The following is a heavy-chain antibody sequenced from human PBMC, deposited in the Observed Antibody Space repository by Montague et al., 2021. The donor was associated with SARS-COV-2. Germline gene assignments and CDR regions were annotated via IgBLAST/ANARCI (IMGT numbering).Heavy chain of an antibody. CDR3: ARDGDYGGTWYSFLQN. D-gene: IGHD4-17*01. V-gene: IGHV6-1*01. CDR1: GDSVSSDTAA. Sequence: CAISGDSVSSDTAAWYWIRQSPSRGLEWLGRTFYRSQWHTDSAASVRSRISFSGDISKNQFSLHLNSATPEDTAIYYCARDGDYGGTWYSFLQNWGQGTLVIVSS. J-gene: IGHJ1*01. CDR2: TFYRSQWHT.